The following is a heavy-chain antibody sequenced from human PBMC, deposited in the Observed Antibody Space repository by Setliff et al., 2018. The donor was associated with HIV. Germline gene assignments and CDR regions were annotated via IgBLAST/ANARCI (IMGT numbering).Heavy chain of an antibody. J-gene: IGHJ4*02. CDR1: GYTFTSFY. Sequence: ASVKVSCKASGYTFTSFYLHWVRQAPGQGLEWMAIINPSGGSTSYAQKFQGRVTMTSDTTTSTVYMELSSLRSEDTAVYYCARALYTNLAHFDYLGQGTLVTVSS. CDR3: ARALYTNLAHFDY. CDR2: INPSGGST. D-gene: IGHD4-4*01. V-gene: IGHV1-46*01.